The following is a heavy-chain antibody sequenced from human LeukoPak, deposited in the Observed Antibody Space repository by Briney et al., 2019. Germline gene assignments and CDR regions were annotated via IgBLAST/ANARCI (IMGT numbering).Heavy chain of an antibody. J-gene: IGHJ4*02. Sequence: EASVKVSCKASGGTFSSYAISWVRQAPGQGLEWMGGIIPIFGTANYAQKFQGRVTITADESTSTAYMELSSLRSEDTAVYYCARGADYDILTGYYGYWGQGTLVTVSS. CDR3: ARGADYDILTGYYGY. D-gene: IGHD3-9*01. CDR2: IIPIFGTA. V-gene: IGHV1-69*13. CDR1: GGTFSSYA.